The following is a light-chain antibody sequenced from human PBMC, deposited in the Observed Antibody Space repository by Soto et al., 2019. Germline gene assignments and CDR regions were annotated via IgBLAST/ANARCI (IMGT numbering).Light chain of an antibody. CDR1: ISDVGGYNY. CDR2: DVS. Sequence: QSALTQPASVSGSPGQSITISCTGTISDVGGYNYVSWYQHYPGKAPKLVIYDVSNRPSGISNRFSASKSGNTASLTISGLQADDEADYYCSSYTSSGAVVLFGGGTKLTVL. V-gene: IGLV2-14*03. CDR3: SSYTSSGAVVL. J-gene: IGLJ2*01.